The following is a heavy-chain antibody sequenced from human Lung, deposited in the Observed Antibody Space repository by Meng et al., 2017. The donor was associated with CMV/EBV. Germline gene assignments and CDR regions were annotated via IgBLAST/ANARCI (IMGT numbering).Heavy chain of an antibody. CDR2: NSYDGSNK. CDR3: ARDASSS. Sequence: QVLQLEFEWGVVHPGRSLRLSCAASGCTLSSYAMHWVRQAPGKWLECVAVNSYDGSNKYYADSVKGRFTISRDNSKNTLYLQMNSLRAEDTAVYYCARDASSSWGQGTLVTVSS. D-gene: IGHD2-15*01. CDR1: GCTLSSYA. J-gene: IGHJ5*02. V-gene: IGHV3-30-3*01.